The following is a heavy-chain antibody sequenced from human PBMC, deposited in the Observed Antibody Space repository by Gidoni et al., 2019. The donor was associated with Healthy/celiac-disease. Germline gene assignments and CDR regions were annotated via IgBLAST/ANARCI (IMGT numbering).Heavy chain of an antibody. J-gene: IGHJ6*02. CDR1: GFTFSSYS. Sequence: EVQLVESGGGLVKPGGSLRLSCAASGFTFSSYSMNWVRQAPGKGLEWVSSISSSSSYIYYADSVKGRFTISRDNAKNSLYLQMNSLRAEDTAVYYCARTVYPPYYDFWSGYYPTLYYYYGMDVWGQGTTVTVSS. CDR2: ISSSSSYI. CDR3: ARTVYPPYYDFWSGYYPTLYYYYGMDV. D-gene: IGHD3-3*01. V-gene: IGHV3-21*01.